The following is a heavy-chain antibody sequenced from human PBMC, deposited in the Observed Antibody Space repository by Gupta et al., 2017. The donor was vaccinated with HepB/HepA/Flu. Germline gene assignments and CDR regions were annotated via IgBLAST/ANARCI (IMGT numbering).Heavy chain of an antibody. D-gene: IGHD1-26*01. V-gene: IGHV3-23*01. Sequence: EVQVLESGGGLVQPGGSLRLYCAASGFTLSNYAMSWVRQAPGKGLEWVSDISGSGGTTYNTDSVKGRFTISRDNSKNTLYLQMNSLRAEDTAVYYCAKGNSGSKYYYYMDVWGKGITVTVSS. CDR3: AKGNSGSKYYYYMDV. J-gene: IGHJ6*03. CDR2: ISGSGGTT. CDR1: GFTLSNYA.